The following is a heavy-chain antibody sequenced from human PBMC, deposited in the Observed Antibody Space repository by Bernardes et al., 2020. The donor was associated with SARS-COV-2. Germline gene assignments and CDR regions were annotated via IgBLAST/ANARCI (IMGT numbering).Heavy chain of an antibody. CDR2: IKQDGSEK. CDR3: AREGYRYYYDSSGYYFIGAFDI. V-gene: IGHV3-7*01. Sequence: GGSLRLSWAASGFTFSSYWMSWVRQAPGKGLEWVANIKQDGSEKYYVDSVKGRFTISRDNAKNSLYLQMNSLRAEDTAVYYCAREGYRYYYDSSGYYFIGAFDIWGQGTMVTVSS. CDR1: GFTFSSYW. J-gene: IGHJ3*02. D-gene: IGHD3-22*01.